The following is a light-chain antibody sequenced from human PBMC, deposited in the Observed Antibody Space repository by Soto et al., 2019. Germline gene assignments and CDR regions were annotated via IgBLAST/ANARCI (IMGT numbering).Light chain of an antibody. V-gene: IGKV3-20*01. CDR2: GAS. Sequence: EIVLTQSPGTLSLSPGERATLSCRASQSVSGTYLAWYQQKPGQAPRLLMYGASNRATGIPDRLRGGGSGTDFTITISGLEPXXXXXXXXXXXXXSRWTFGQGTKVEIK. J-gene: IGKJ1*01. CDR1: QSVSGTY. CDR3: XXXXXSRWT.